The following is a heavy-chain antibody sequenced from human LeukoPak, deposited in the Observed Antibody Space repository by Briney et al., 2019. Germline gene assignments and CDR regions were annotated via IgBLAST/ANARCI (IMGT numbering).Heavy chain of an antibody. J-gene: IGHJ4*02. CDR1: GGSFSGYY. V-gene: IGHV4-34*01. CDR3: ARKKSSGYYPTGY. Sequence: SETLSLTCAVYGGSFSGYYWSWLRQPPGKGLEWIGSIYYSGSTYYNPSLKSRVTIPVDTSKNQFSLKLSSVTAADTAVYYCARKKSSGYYPTGYWGQGTLVTVSS. CDR2: IYYSGST. D-gene: IGHD3-22*01.